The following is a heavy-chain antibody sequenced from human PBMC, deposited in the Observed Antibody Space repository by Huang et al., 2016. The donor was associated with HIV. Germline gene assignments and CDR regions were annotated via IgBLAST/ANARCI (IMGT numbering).Heavy chain of an antibody. D-gene: IGHD3-22*01. J-gene: IGHJ3*02. Sequence: QVQLQQWGAELLKPSETLSLTCAVSGGSFSCHYWTWIRQPPGRGLEWIGEISDSGSTTDNPPLKSRVNISGDTSQSQFSLKLNSVTAADTAIYYCARMFKYDSGGYWGNDAFDIWGQGTMVTVSS. CDR3: ARMFKYDSGGYWGNDAFDI. CDR2: ISDSGST. V-gene: IGHV4-34*02. CDR1: GGSFSCHY.